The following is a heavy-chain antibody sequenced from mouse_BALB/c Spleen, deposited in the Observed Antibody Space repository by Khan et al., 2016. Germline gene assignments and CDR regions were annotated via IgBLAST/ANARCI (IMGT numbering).Heavy chain of an antibody. CDR3: TRSPSATRYFDV. V-gene: IGHV3-2*02. CDR2: IRYSGST. J-gene: IGHJ1*01. D-gene: IGHD1-2*01. CDR1: GYSITSDYA. Sequence: EVQLQESGPGLVKPSQSLSLTCTVTGYSITSDYAWNWIRQFPGNKREWMGYIRYSGSTTYNPSLKSRISIPRATSKNQFFLQVHPVTTEDTATYYCTRSPSATRYFDVWGAGTTVTVSS.